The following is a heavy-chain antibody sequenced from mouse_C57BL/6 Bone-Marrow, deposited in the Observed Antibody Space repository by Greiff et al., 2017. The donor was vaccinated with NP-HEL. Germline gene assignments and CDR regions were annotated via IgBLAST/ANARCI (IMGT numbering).Heavy chain of an antibody. Sequence: QVQLQQSGAELARPGASVKLSCKASGYTFTSYGISWVKQRTGQGLEWIGEIYPRSGNTYYNEKFKGKATLTADKSSSTAYMELRSLTSEDSAVYFCARWGLLRYDYAMDYWGQGTSVTVSS. D-gene: IGHD1-1*01. J-gene: IGHJ4*01. CDR2: IYPRSGNT. CDR1: GYTFTSYG. V-gene: IGHV1-81*01. CDR3: ARWGLLRYDYAMDY.